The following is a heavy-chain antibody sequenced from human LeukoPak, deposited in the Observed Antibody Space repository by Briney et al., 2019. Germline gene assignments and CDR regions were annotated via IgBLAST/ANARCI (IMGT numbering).Heavy chain of an antibody. Sequence: SETLSLTCAVYGGSFSGYYWSWIRQPPGKGLEWIGEINHSGSTNYNPSLKSRVTISVDTSKNQFSLKLSSVTAADTAVYYCAMSVGGYSFGYYFDCWGQGTLVTVSS. D-gene: IGHD5-18*01. CDR1: GGSFSGYY. CDR3: AMSVGGYSFGYYFDC. J-gene: IGHJ4*02. CDR2: INHSGST. V-gene: IGHV4-34*01.